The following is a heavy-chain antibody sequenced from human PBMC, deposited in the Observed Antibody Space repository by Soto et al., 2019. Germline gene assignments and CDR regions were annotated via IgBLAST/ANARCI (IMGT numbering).Heavy chain of an antibody. CDR2: IKQDGSKI. CDR3: SAGDSFDY. Sequence: GGSLRLSCTGSGFTFSNHWMYWVRQAPGKGLEWVANIKQDGSKIYYVDSVKGRFTISRDDAKNSVYLQMNILRAEETAIYYCSAGDSFDYWGQGT. D-gene: IGHD2-8*02. CDR1: GFTFSNHW. V-gene: IGHV3-7*01. J-gene: IGHJ4*02.